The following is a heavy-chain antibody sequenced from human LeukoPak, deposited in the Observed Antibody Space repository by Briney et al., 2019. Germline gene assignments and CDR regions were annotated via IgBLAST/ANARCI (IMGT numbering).Heavy chain of an antibody. D-gene: IGHD6-13*01. V-gene: IGHV3-21*01. CDR2: ISTTSDYI. CDR3: ARGGIYSQGFDY. Sequence: GGSLRLCCAASGFTFSGYSMNWVRQAPGKGLEWVSSISTTSDYIHCADSLKGRVAISRDNAKNSLYLQMNSLRAEDTAVYYCARGGIYSQGFDYWGQGSLVTVSS. J-gene: IGHJ4*02. CDR1: GFTFSGYS.